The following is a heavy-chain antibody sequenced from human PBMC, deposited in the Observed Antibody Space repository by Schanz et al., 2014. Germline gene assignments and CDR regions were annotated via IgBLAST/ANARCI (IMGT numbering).Heavy chain of an antibody. CDR1: GYTFTRSG. CDR2: IGGSDGNT. D-gene: IGHD1-26*01. V-gene: IGHV1-18*01. Sequence: QVQLVQSGGEVKTPGASVKVSCKASGYTFTRSGISWVRQAPGQGLEWMGWIGGSDGNTNFAQKFQGRVTMTTDTSTSTVYMELRSLTSDDSAVYYCARVNSLNWDFWGQGTLVTVSS. CDR3: ARVNSLNWDF. J-gene: IGHJ4*02.